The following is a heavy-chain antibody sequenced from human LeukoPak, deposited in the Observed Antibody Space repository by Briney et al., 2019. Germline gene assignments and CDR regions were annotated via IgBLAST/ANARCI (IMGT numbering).Heavy chain of an antibody. V-gene: IGHV4-34*01. CDR2: INHSGST. Sequence: SETLSLTCAVYGGSFSGYYWSWIRQPPGKGLEWIGEINHSGSTNYNPSLKSRVTISVDTSKNQFSLKLSSVTAADTAVYYCARGRPLFDPWGQGTLVTVSS. CDR1: GGSFSGYY. CDR3: ARGRPLFDP. J-gene: IGHJ5*02.